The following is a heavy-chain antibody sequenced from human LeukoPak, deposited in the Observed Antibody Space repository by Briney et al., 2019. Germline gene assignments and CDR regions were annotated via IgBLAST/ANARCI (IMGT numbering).Heavy chain of an antibody. V-gene: IGHV1-69-2*01. CDR1: GYTFTDYY. Sequence: ASVKISCKVSGYTFTDYYMHWVQQAPGKGLEWMGPVDPEDGETIYAEKFQGRVTITADTSTDTAYMELSSLRSEDTAVYYCGTIGGGSGSLPQNWFDPWGQGTLVIVSS. CDR2: VDPEDGET. D-gene: IGHD3-10*01. CDR3: GTIGGGSGSLPQNWFDP. J-gene: IGHJ5*02.